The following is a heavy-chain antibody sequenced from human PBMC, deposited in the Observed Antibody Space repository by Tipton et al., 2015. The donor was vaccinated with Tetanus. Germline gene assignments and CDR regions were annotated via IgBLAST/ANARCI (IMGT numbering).Heavy chain of an antibody. CDR1: GFTFNGYG. J-gene: IGHJ5*02. D-gene: IGHD3-3*01. CDR3: ARERFVGWLGPLDR. Sequence: SLRLSCAASGFTFNGYGMHWVRQAPGKGLEWLALVWYDGSRQYYADSVKGRFTISRDNSKITLYLQMDSLRVEDTATCFCARERFVGWLGPLDRRGQGSLVSVSS. V-gene: IGHV3-33*01. CDR2: VWYDGSRQ.